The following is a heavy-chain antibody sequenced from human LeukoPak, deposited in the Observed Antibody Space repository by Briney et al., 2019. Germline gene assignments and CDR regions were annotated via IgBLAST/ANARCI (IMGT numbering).Heavy chain of an antibody. D-gene: IGHD3-3*01. CDR3: ARAYYDFWSGYYISYFDY. Sequence: ETLSLTCTVSGGSISSYYWSWVRQAPGKGLEWVSGINWNGGSTGYADSVKGRFTISRDNAKNSLYLQMNSLRAEDTALYHCARAYYDFWSGYYISYFDYWGQGTLVTVSS. J-gene: IGHJ4*02. V-gene: IGHV3-20*01. CDR1: GGSISSYY. CDR2: INWNGGST.